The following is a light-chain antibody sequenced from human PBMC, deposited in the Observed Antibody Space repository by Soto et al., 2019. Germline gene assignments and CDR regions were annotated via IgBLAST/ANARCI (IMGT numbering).Light chain of an antibody. CDR2: GAS. CDR3: QQYGSSPPT. CDR1: QSVSSN. Sequence: EIVLTQSPVTLSLSPGERATLSCRASQSVSSNLAWYQQKPGQAPRLLIYGASSRATGIPDRFSGSGSGTDFTLTISRLEPEDFVVYYCQQYGSSPPTFGQGTKVDIK. J-gene: IGKJ1*01. V-gene: IGKV3-20*01.